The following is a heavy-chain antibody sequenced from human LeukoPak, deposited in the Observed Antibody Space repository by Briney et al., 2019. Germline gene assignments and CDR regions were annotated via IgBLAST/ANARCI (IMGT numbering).Heavy chain of an antibody. CDR3: AKNKGPAIFGVVPVDY. J-gene: IGHJ4*02. D-gene: IGHD3-3*01. V-gene: IGHV3-30-3*02. Sequence: PGRSLRLSCAASGFTFSSYAMHWVRQAPGKGLEWVAVISYDGSNKYYADSVKGRFTISRDNSKNTLYLQMNSLRAEDTAVYYCAKNKGPAIFGVVPVDYWGQGTLVTVSS. CDR1: GFTFSSYA. CDR2: ISYDGSNK.